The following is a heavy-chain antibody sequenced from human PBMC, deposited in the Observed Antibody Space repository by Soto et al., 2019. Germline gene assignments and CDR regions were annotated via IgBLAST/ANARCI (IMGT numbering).Heavy chain of an antibody. V-gene: IGHV3-23*01. D-gene: IGHD6-19*01. Sequence: GGSLRLSCAASGFTFSSYAMSWVRQAPGKGLEWVSAISGSGGSTYYADSVKGRFTISRDNSKNTLYLQMNSLRAEDTAVYYCAKSLPPYSSGWYGEYYFDYWGQGTLVTVSS. CDR1: GFTFSSYA. J-gene: IGHJ4*02. CDR2: ISGSGGST. CDR3: AKSLPPYSSGWYGEYYFDY.